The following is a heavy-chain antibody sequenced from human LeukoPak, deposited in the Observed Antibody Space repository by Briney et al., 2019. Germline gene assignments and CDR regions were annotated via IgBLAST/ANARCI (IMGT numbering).Heavy chain of an antibody. Sequence: GGSLRLSCAASGFTFSSYAMHWVRQAPGKGLEWVAVISYDGSNKYYADSMKGRFTISRDNSKNTLYLQMNSLRAEDTAVYYCARDHPTSSGIDYWGQGTLVTVSS. CDR1: GFTFSSYA. CDR2: ISYDGSNK. V-gene: IGHV3-30*01. D-gene: IGHD3-22*01. CDR3: ARDHPTSSGIDY. J-gene: IGHJ4*02.